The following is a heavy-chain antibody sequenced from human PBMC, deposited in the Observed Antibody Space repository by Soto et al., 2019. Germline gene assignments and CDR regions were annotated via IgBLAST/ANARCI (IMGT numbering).Heavy chain of an antibody. CDR1: GGSISGYY. V-gene: IGHV4-59*01. Sequence: LSLTCTVSGGSISGYYWSWIRQPPGKGLEWIGYIYYSGSTNYNPSLKSRVIMSVDTSKNQISLKLSSVTAADTAVYYCARGAEYSSSPKWYYFDYWGQGTQVTVSS. J-gene: IGHJ4*02. CDR2: IYYSGST. CDR3: ARGAEYSSSPKWYYFDY. D-gene: IGHD6-6*01.